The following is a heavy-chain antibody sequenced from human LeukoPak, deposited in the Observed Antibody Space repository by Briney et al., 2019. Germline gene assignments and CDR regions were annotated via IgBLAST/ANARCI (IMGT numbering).Heavy chain of an antibody. Sequence: ASVKVSCKASGYTFNDYYIHWVRQAPGQGLEWMGWINPNSGGTNYAQKFEGRVTMTRDSSITTAYMELSSLRAEDTAAYYCARDSDYVWGSYRTYAFEIWGQGTMVTVSS. CDR3: ARDSDYVWGSYRTYAFEI. CDR2: INPNSGGT. V-gene: IGHV1-2*02. D-gene: IGHD3-16*02. J-gene: IGHJ3*02. CDR1: GYTFNDYY.